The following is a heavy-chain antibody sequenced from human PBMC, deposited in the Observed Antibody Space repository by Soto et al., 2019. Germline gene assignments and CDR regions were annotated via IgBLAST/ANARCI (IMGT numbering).Heavy chain of an antibody. V-gene: IGHV1-18*01. CDR2: IRVHNGNT. J-gene: IGHJ4*02. D-gene: IGHD3-10*01. CDR3: VRDLDGSGSYYPGY. Sequence: ASVKVSCKASGYNFINYGITWVRQAPGQGLEWMGWIRVHNGNTNYAQNLQGRVTMTTDTSTSTAYMELRSLRSDDTAVYYCVRDLDGSGSYYPGYWGPGTLVTVSS. CDR1: GYNFINYG.